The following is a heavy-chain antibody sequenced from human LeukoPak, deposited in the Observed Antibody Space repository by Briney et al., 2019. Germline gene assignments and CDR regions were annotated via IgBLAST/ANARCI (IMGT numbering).Heavy chain of an antibody. V-gene: IGHV7-4-1*02. CDR3: ARDSNYGGDYGNWFDP. CDR1: GYTFTSYA. CDR2: INTNTGNP. Sequence: ASVKVSCKASGYTFTSYAMNWVRQAPGQGLEWMGWINTNTGNPTYAQGFTGRFVFSLDTSVSTAYLQISSLKAEDTAVYYCARDSNYGGDYGNWFDPWGQGTLVTVSS. D-gene: IGHD4-17*01. J-gene: IGHJ5*02.